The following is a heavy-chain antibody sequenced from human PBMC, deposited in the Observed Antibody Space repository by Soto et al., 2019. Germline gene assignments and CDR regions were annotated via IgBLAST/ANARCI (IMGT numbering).Heavy chain of an antibody. CDR1: GFTFSSNA. CDR2: ISSSGGST. D-gene: IGHD2-15*01. J-gene: IGHJ4*02. CDR3: AKAQGGSYFDY. Sequence: LRLSCAASGFTFSSNAMSWVRQAPGKVLEWFSGISSSGGSTYYADSVKGRFTISRDNSKNMLYLQMNNLRAEDTAVYYCAKAQGGSYFDYWGQGTLVTVSS. V-gene: IGHV3-23*01.